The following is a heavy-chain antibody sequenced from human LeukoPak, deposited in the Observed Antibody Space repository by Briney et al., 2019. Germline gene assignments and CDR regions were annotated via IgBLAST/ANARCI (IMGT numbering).Heavy chain of an antibody. D-gene: IGHD6-6*01. CDR1: GFTFSGSA. J-gene: IGHJ6*03. V-gene: IGHV3-73*01. Sequence: PGGPLRLPCAASGFTFSGSATHWVRQASGKALEGVGRIRSKANSYATAHPASVKGRFTISRDDSQNTAYLQTDSVRAEDTAVYYCAKTGKYGAARPRYYYYMDVWGKGTTVTVSS. CDR3: AKTGKYGAARPRYYYYMDV. CDR2: IRSKANSYAT.